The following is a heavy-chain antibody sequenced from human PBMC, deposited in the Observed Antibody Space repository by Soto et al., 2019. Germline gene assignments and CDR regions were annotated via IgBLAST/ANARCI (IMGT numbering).Heavy chain of an antibody. J-gene: IGHJ5*02. CDR3: ARGGGVVVVAATVDGWFDP. D-gene: IGHD2-15*01. CDR1: GFTFSSYA. Sequence: GGSLRLSCAASGFTFSSYAMHWVRQAPGKGLEWVAVISYDGSNKYYADSVKGRFTISRDNSKNTLYLQMNSLRAEDTAVYYCARGGGVVVVAATVDGWFDPWGQGTLVTVSS. CDR2: ISYDGSNK. V-gene: IGHV3-30-3*01.